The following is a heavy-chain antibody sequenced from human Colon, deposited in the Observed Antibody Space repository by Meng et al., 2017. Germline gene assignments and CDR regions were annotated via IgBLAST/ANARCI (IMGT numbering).Heavy chain of an antibody. V-gene: IGHV4-61*01. J-gene: IGHJ4*02. D-gene: IGHD3-10*01. CDR3: ARFYGSGTFEVHDY. Sequence: RQGSGPGVVRPSELLSLPCNVSGGSVSSASDYWSWIRQPPGKGLEWIGLIHYSGSRNYNPSLKSRVTMSVDTSKNQVSLRLTSVTAADTAVYYCARFYGSGTFEVHDYWGQGTLVTVSS. CDR2: IHYSGSR. CDR1: GGSVSSASDY.